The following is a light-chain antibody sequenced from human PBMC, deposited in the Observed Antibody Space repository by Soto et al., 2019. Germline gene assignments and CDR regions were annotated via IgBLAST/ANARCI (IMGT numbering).Light chain of an antibody. CDR3: CSYAGSYTIYV. CDR2: DVS. V-gene: IGLV2-11*01. CDR1: SSDVGRYNR. Sequence: QSVLTQPRSVSGSPGQSVTISCTGTSSDVGRYNRVSWYQQHPGKAPKVMIYDVSQRPSGVPDRFSGSKSGNTASLTISGLQADDEADYYCCSYAGSYTIYVFGTGTKLTVL. J-gene: IGLJ1*01.